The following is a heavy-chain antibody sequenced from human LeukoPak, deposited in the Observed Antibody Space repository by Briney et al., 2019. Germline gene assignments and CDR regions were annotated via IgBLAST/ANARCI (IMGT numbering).Heavy chain of an antibody. D-gene: IGHD4-17*01. Sequence: TPSETLSLTCTVSGGSMNNYYWNWIRQPPGKGLEWIGYIFYSGGTSYNPSLKSRVTVSLDTSKNQFSLKLRSVTAAGTAVYYCARGPTMTTDYWGQGILVTVSS. CDR2: IFYSGGT. CDR1: GGSMNNYY. J-gene: IGHJ4*02. V-gene: IGHV4-59*01. CDR3: ARGPTMTTDY.